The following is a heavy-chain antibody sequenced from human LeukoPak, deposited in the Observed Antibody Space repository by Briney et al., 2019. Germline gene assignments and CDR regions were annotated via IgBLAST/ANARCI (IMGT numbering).Heavy chain of an antibody. CDR1: GFTFSNAW. CDR2: IKSKTDGGTT. D-gene: IGHD5-18*01. V-gene: IGHV3-15*01. Sequence: GGSLRLSCAASGFTFSNAWMSWVRQAPGKGLEWVGRIKSKTDGGTTDYAAPVKGRFTISRDDSKNTLYLQMNSLKTEDTAVYYCTTSRQRQMYYFDYWGQGTLVTVSS. CDR3: TTSRQRQMYYFDY. J-gene: IGHJ4*02.